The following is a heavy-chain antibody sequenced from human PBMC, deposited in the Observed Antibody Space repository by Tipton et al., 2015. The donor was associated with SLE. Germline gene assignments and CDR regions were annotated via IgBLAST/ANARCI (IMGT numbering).Heavy chain of an antibody. Sequence: TLSLTCTVSGYSINNGFYWGWIRQPPGKGLEWIGIIYHSGTTYYNPSLKSRVTISVDTSKNQFSLKLSSVTAADTAVYYCARRVGDKSSWFWFDSWGQGILVTVSS. J-gene: IGHJ5*01. V-gene: IGHV4-38-2*02. CDR1: GYSINNGFY. D-gene: IGHD3-10*01. CDR2: IYHSGTT. CDR3: ARRVGDKSSWFWFDS.